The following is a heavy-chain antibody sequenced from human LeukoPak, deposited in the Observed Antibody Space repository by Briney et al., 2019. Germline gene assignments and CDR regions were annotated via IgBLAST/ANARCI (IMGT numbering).Heavy chain of an antibody. D-gene: IGHD6-13*01. CDR1: GFTFSSYA. CDR2: ISYDGSKK. CDR3: AKDHGSSDWYYFDY. Sequence: GRSLRLSCAASGFTFSSYAMHWVRQAPGKGLEWVTIISYDGSKKYYADYVKGRFTISRDNSKNTLYLQMNSLRAEDTAVYYCAKDHGSSDWYYFDYWGQGTLVTVSS. J-gene: IGHJ4*02. V-gene: IGHV3-30*04.